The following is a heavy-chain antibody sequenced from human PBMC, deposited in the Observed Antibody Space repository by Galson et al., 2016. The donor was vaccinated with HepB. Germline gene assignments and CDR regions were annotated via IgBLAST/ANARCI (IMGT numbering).Heavy chain of an antibody. Sequence: SVKVSCKVSGNTRKELSMHWVRQAPGKGLEWMGGFDREDGETIYAQKFKGRVTMTEDTSADTAYMELSSLRSEDTAVYYCATDGFSVYDRLFDSWGQGTLVTVSS. J-gene: IGHJ4*02. CDR1: GNTRKELS. CDR2: FDREDGET. V-gene: IGHV1-24*01. D-gene: IGHD5/OR15-5a*01. CDR3: ATDGFSVYDRLFDS.